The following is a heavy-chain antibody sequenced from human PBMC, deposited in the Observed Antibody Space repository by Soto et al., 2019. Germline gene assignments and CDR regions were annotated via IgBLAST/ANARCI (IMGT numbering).Heavy chain of an antibody. Sequence: PSETLSLTCTVSGGSISSYYWSWIRQPPGKGLEWIGYIYYSGSTNYNPSLKSRVTISVDTSKNQFSLKLSSVTAADTAVYYCAGTYYYDSSGCYLPDYWGQGTLVTVSS. J-gene: IGHJ4*02. CDR1: GGSISSYY. CDR2: IYYSGST. CDR3: AGTYYYDSSGCYLPDY. D-gene: IGHD3-22*01. V-gene: IGHV4-59*08.